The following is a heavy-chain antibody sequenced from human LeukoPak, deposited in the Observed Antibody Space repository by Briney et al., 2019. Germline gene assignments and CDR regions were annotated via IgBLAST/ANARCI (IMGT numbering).Heavy chain of an antibody. V-gene: IGHV3-7*01. CDR2: IKPDGSEK. J-gene: IGHJ4*02. D-gene: IGHD6-19*01. Sequence: PGGSLRLSCAASGFTFSTYWMGWVRQAPGKGLEWVAKIKPDGSEKDHVDSVKGRFTISRDNAKNSLYLQIDGLRAEDTAVYYCARVSFTSAWSFDYWGPGTLVTVSS. CDR1: GFTFSTYW. CDR3: ARVSFTSAWSFDY.